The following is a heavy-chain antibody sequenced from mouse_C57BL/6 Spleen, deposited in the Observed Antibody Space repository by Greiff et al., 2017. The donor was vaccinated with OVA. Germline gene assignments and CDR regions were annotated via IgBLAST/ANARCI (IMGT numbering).Heavy chain of an antibody. CDR2: IYPGDGDT. CDR1: GYAFSSSW. J-gene: IGHJ2*01. Sequence: VQLQQSGPELVKPGASVKISCKASGYAFSSSWMNWVKQRPGKGLEWIGRIYPGDGDTNYNGKFKGKATLTADKSSSTAYMQLSSLTSEDSAVYFCARWSSNWPGFDYWGQGTTLTVSS. D-gene: IGHD4-1*01. CDR3: ARWSSNWPGFDY. V-gene: IGHV1-82*01.